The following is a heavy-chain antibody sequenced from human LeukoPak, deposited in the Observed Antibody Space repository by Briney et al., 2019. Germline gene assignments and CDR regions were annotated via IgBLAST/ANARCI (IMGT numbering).Heavy chain of an antibody. CDR2: MNPNSGNT. D-gene: IGHD3-10*01. J-gene: IGHJ3*02. CDR3: ASDYGSGSYAFDI. CDR1: GGTFSSYA. Sequence: ASVKVSCKASGGTFSSYAISWVRQATGQGLEWMGWMNPNSGNTGYAQKFQGRVTITRNTSISTAYMELSSLRSEDTAVYYCASDYGSGSYAFDIWGQGTMVTVSS. V-gene: IGHV1-8*03.